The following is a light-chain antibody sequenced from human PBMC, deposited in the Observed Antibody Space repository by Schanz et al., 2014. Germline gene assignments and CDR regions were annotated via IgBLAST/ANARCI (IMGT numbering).Light chain of an antibody. CDR2: GAS. Sequence: VMTQSPATLSVSPGERATLSCRASQGVSTNLAWYQQRPGQAPRLLIYGASTRATGIPARFSGSGSGTEFTLTISSLQAEDFALYYCQQYNNWPPITFGQGTRLEIK. CDR3: QQYNNWPPIT. V-gene: IGKV3-15*01. CDR1: QGVSTN. J-gene: IGKJ5*01.